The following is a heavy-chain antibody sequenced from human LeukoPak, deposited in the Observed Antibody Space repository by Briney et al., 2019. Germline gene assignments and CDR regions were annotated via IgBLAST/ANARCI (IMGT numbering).Heavy chain of an antibody. J-gene: IGHJ4*02. D-gene: IGHD3-10*01. CDR1: GFTFDDYA. V-gene: IGHV3-9*01. Sequence: HPGRSLRLSCAASGFTFDDYAMHWVRQAPGKGLERVSGISWNSGSIGYADSVKGRFTISRDKAKNSLYLQMNSLRAEETALYYCAKDSNGSGSGDFYYCGQGTLWTVSS. CDR3: AKDSNGSGSGDFYY. CDR2: ISWNSGSI.